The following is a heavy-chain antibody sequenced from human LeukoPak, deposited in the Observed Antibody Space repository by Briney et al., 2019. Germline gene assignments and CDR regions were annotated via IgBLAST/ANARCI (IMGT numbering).Heavy chain of an antibody. D-gene: IGHD1-26*01. J-gene: IGHJ4*02. Sequence: SETLSLTCTVSGYSISTGYYWDWIRQPPGKGLEWIGTFYHGGSTYYNPSLKSRVTISVDTSKNQFSLKLSSVTAADTAVYYCARDQGWELRALDYWGQGTLVTVSS. V-gene: IGHV4-38-2*02. CDR3: ARDQGWELRALDY. CDR1: GYSISTGYY. CDR2: FYHGGST.